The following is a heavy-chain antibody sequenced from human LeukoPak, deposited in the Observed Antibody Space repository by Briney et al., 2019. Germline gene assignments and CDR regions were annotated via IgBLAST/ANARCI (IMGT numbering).Heavy chain of an antibody. CDR2: ISSSSSTI. D-gene: IGHD2-15*01. J-gene: IGHJ4*02. Sequence: PGGSLRLSCAASGFTFSSYSMSWVRQAPGKGLEWVSYISSSSSTINYADSVKGRSTISRDNAKNSLYLQMNSLRAEDTAVYYCAKVSGSGGTKYQPFDYWGQGTLVTVSS. CDR1: GFTFSSYS. V-gene: IGHV3-48*01. CDR3: AKVSGSGGTKYQPFDY.